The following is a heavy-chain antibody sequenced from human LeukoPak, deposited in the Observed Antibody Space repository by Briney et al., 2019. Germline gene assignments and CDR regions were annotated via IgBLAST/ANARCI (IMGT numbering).Heavy chain of an antibody. CDR3: AREYYYDSSVGVVAFDI. J-gene: IGHJ3*02. CDR1: GGSISSYY. D-gene: IGHD3-22*01. V-gene: IGHV4-59*01. Sequence: SETLSLTCTVSGGSISSYYWSWIRQPPGKGLEWIGYIYYSGSTNYNPSLKSRVTISVDTSKNQFSLKLSSVTAADTAVCYCAREYYYDSSVGVVAFDIWGQGTMVTVSS. CDR2: IYYSGST.